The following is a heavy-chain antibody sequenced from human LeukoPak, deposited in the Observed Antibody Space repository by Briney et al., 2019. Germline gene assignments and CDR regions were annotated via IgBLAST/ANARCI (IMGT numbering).Heavy chain of an antibody. Sequence: SETLSLTCAVYGGSFSGYYWSWIRQPPGKGLEWIGEINHSGSTNYNPSLKSRVTISVDTSKNQFSLKLSSVTAADTAVYYCAREHYYSNYYNYWGQGTLVTVSS. CDR1: GGSFSGYY. CDR2: INHSGST. CDR3: AREHYYSNYYNY. V-gene: IGHV4-34*01. D-gene: IGHD4-11*01. J-gene: IGHJ4*02.